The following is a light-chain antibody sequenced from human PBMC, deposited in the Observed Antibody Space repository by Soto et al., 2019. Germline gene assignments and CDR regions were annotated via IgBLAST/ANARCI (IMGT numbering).Light chain of an antibody. CDR1: SGDIGTYNL. V-gene: IGLV2-23*02. CDR3: CSFAGSGTGV. J-gene: IGLJ1*01. Sequence: QSALTQPTSVSGSPRQSIAISCTGTSGDIGTYNLVSWYQQHPGKAPKLMISEVNKRPSGVSDRFSGSKSGDTASLTISGLRTEDEADYYCCSFAGSGTGVFGTGTKVTVL. CDR2: EVN.